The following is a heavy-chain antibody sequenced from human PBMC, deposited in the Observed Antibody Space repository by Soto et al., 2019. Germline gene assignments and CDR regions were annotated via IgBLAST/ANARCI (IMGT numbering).Heavy chain of an antibody. J-gene: IGHJ6*02. V-gene: IGHV1-69*13. D-gene: IGHD2-2*01. CDR3: AGGEAVVVPALWGYYYGMDV. Sequence: SVKVSCKASGGTFSSYAISWVRQAPGQGLEWMGGIIPIFGTANYAQKFQGRVTITADESTSTAYMELSSLRSEDTAVYYGAGGEAVVVPALWGYYYGMDVWGQGTTVTVSS. CDR2: IIPIFGTA. CDR1: GGTFSSYA.